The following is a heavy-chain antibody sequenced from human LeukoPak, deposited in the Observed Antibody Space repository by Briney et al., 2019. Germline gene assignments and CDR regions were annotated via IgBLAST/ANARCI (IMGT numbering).Heavy chain of an antibody. CDR1: GFTFNSYP. D-gene: IGHD4/OR15-4a*01. CDR2: ISRNGGST. CDR3: VKESGFMVAPNSAFDI. V-gene: IGHV3-64D*06. Sequence: GGSLRLSCSASGFTFNSYPVRWVRQAPGKGLEYVSGISRNGGSTYYADSVKGGFTISRDNSKNTLYLQMSSLRAEDTAVNYCVKESGFMVAPNSAFDIWGQGTMVTVSS. J-gene: IGHJ3*02.